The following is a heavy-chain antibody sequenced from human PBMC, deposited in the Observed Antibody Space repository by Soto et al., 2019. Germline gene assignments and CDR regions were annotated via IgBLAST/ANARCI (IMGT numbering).Heavy chain of an antibody. D-gene: IGHD3-16*01. CDR3: TRVEISAWGTFDS. V-gene: IGHV3-74*01. CDR1: GFTFSTYW. CDR2: INPDGSTT. Sequence: EVQLVQSGGGLVQPGGSLRLSCAASGFTFSTYWMHWVRQSPGKGLVWVSRINPDGSTTSYADSVKGRFTISRDNAKNTRDLQMNSPGAEDTAVYYCTRVEISAWGTFDSWGQGTVVTVSS. J-gene: IGHJ4*02.